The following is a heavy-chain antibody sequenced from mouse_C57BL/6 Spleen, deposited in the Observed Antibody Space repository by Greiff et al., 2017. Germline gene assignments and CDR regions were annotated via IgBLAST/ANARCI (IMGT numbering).Heavy chain of an antibody. V-gene: IGHV7-3*01. Sequence: EVNVVESGGGLVQPGGSLSLSCAASGFTFTDYYMSWVRQPPGKALEWLGFIRNKANGYTTEYSASVKGRFTISRDNSHSILYLQMNALGAADCATYNYARSLPPSYAMDDWGQGTTVTVSS. J-gene: IGHJ4*01. CDR1: GFTFTDYY. CDR3: ARSLPPSYAMDD. CDR2: IRNKANGYTT. D-gene: IGHD6-1*01.